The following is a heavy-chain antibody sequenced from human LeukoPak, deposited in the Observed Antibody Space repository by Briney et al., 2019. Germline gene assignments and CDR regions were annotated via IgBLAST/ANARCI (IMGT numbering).Heavy chain of an antibody. Sequence: ASVKVSCKVSGYTLTELSMHWVRQAPGKGLEWMGGFDPEDGETIYAQKFQGRATMTTDTSTSTAYMELRSLRFDDTAIYYCARDPSNTGGSYFYMDVWGKGTTVTVSS. D-gene: IGHD2-8*01. CDR2: FDPEDGET. CDR3: ARDPSNTGGSYFYMDV. CDR1: GYTLTELS. J-gene: IGHJ6*03. V-gene: IGHV1-24*01.